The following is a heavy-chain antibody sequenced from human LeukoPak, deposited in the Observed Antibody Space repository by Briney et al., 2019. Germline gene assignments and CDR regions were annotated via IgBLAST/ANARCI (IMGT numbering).Heavy chain of an antibody. CDR1: GSTFSSYG. CDR2: ISYDGSNK. J-gene: IGHJ4*02. D-gene: IGHD3-16*02. V-gene: IGHV3-30*18. Sequence: GGSLRLSCAASGSTFSSYGMHWVRQAPGKGLEWVAVISYDGSNKYYADSVKGRFTISRDNSKNTLYLQMNSLRAEDTAVYYCAKLPGGELSVSFDYWGQGTLVTVSS. CDR3: AKLPGGELSVSFDY.